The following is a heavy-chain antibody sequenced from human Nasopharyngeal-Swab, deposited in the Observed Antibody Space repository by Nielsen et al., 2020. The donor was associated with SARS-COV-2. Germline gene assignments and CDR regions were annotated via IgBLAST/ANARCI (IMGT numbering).Heavy chain of an antibody. V-gene: IGHV3-33*01. Sequence: GGSLRLSCAASGFTFSSYGMHWVRQAPGKGLEWVAVIWYDGSNKYYADSVKGRFTISRDNSKNTLYLQMNSLRAEDTAVYYCARDWYSSSSDHYYYGMDVWGPRTTVTASS. CDR1: GFTFSSYG. D-gene: IGHD6-6*01. CDR3: ARDWYSSSSDHYYYGMDV. J-gene: IGHJ6*02. CDR2: IWYDGSNK.